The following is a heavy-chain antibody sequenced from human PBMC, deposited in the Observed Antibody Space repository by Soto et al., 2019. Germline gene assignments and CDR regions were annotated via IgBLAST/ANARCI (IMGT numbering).Heavy chain of an antibody. Sequence: GWSLRLSCGVSGFTFSSSAINWVRQAPGKGLEWVSTISGSGVAKFYADSVKGRFTISRDNSNNTVSLQMNSLRAEDAAVYYCAKDRSPGATTWNVYWGQGTLATASS. J-gene: IGHJ1*01. D-gene: IGHD1-1*01. CDR1: GFTFSSSA. CDR2: ISGSGVAK. CDR3: AKDRSPGATTWNVY. V-gene: IGHV3-23*01.